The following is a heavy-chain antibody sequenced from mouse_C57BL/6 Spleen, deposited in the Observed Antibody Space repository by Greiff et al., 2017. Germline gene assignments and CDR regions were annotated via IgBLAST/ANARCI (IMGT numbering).Heavy chain of an antibody. CDR1: GYTFTDYN. CDR3: AREEDTTGTFAY. J-gene: IGHJ3*01. D-gene: IGHD4-1*01. V-gene: IGHV1-22*01. CDR2: INPNNGGT. Sequence: VQLQQSGPELVKPGASVKMSCKVSGYTFTDYNMHWVKQSHGKSLEWIGYINPNNGGTSYNQKFKGKATLTVNKSSSTAYMELRSLTSEDSAVYYCAREEDTTGTFAYWGQGTLVTVSA.